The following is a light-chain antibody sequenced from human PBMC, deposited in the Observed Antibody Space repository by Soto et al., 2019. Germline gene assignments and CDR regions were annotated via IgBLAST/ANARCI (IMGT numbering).Light chain of an antibody. J-gene: IGLJ3*02. Sequence: QSVLTQPPSVSGAPGQRVTISCTGTSSNLGAGYDVPWYQQLPGAAPKLVIFGNRNRPSGVPERFSGSKYGTSASLAITGLQAEDEADYYCQAYDYSWNASVFGGGTKLTVL. CDR2: GNR. CDR3: QAYDYSWNASV. CDR1: SSNLGAGYD. V-gene: IGLV1-40*01.